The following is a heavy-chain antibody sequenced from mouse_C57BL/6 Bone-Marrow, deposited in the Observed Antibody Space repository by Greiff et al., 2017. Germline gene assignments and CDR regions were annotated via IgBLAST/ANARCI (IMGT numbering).Heavy chain of an antibody. J-gene: IGHJ3*01. CDR3: ASGLLRTSY. CDR2: INPSSGYT. V-gene: IGHV1-4*01. CDR1: GYTFTSYT. Sequence: QVQLKESGAELARPGASVKMSCKASGYTFTSYTMHWVKQRPGQGLEWIGYINPSSGYTKYNQKFKDKATLTADKSSSTAYMQLSSLTSEDSAVYYCASGLLRTSYWGQGTLVTVSA. D-gene: IGHD1-1*01.